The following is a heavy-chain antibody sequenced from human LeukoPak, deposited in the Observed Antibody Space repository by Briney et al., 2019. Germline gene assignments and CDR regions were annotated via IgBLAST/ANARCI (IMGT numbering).Heavy chain of an antibody. J-gene: IGHJ4*02. Sequence: PGGSLRLSCAASGFTFSSYWMSWVRQAPGKGLEWVANIRKDGSQKYYVDSVEGRFTISRDNAKNSLYLQMNTLRADDTDVYYCTRVSGGYDVSDYWGQGTLVTVSS. V-gene: IGHV3-7*03. CDR2: IRKDGSQK. CDR3: TRVSGGYDVSDY. D-gene: IGHD3-3*01. CDR1: GFTFSSYW.